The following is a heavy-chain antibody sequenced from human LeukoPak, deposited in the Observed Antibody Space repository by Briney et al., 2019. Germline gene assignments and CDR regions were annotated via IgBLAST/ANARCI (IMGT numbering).Heavy chain of an antibody. V-gene: IGHV4-59*01. J-gene: IGHJ6*03. CDR2: IYYSGST. D-gene: IGHD3-9*01. CDR3: AKTYYDILTGYGGPYYMDV. CDR1: GGSISSYY. Sequence: PSQTLSLTCAVSGGSISSYYWSWIRQPPGKGLEWIGYIYYSGSTNYNPSLKSRVTISVDTSKNQFSLKLSSVTAADTAVYYCAKTYYDILTGYGGPYYMDVWGKGTTVTVSS.